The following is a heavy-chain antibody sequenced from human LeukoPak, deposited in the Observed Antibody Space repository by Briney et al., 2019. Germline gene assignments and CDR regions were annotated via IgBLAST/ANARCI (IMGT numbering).Heavy chain of an antibody. CDR2: IIPIFGTA. J-gene: IGHJ4*02. CDR1: GGTFSSYA. V-gene: IGHV1-69*05. D-gene: IGHD2-2*01. Sequence: GASVKVSCKASGGTFSSYAISWVRQAPGQGLEWTGGIIPIFGTANYAQKFQGRVTITTDESTSTAYMELSSLRSEDTAVYYCARTLNYCSSTSCTWDPVGYWGQGTLVTVSS. CDR3: ARTLNYCSSTSCTWDPVGY.